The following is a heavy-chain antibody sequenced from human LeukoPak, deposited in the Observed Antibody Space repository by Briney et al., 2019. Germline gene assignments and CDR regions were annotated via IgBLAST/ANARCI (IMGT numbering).Heavy chain of an antibody. Sequence: GGSLRLSCAASGFTFSSYAMSWVRQAPGKGLEWVSLISGSGASTYYADSVKGRFSISRDNSKNTLYLQINSPRADDTAVYYCARNRGVAAAGRGYYFDYWGQGTLVTVSS. CDR1: GFTFSSYA. CDR2: ISGSGAST. CDR3: ARNRGVAAAGRGYYFDY. D-gene: IGHD6-13*01. J-gene: IGHJ4*02. V-gene: IGHV3-23*01.